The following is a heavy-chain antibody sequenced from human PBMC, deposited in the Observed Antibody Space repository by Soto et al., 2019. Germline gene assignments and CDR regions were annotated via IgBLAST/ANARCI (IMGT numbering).Heavy chain of an antibody. V-gene: IGHV4-4*07. J-gene: IGHJ4*02. CDR1: GGSISGHA. CDR2: IYPSGST. Sequence: SXXLXLTCPVSGGSISGHAWIWVRQPAGRGLEWIGHIYPSGSTSYNPSLRSRVTMSLDTSNNQIFLNLTSVTAADTAVFYCVRGRSYSVYDFWGPGTLVTVSS. D-gene: IGHD5-12*01. CDR3: VRGRSYSVYDF.